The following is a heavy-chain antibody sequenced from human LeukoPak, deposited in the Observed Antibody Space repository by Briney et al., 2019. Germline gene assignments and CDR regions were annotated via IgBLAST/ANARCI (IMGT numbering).Heavy chain of an antibody. V-gene: IGHV4-34*01. J-gene: IGHJ4*02. D-gene: IGHD3-9*01. CDR1: GVSFSGYY. CDR2: INHSGST. CDR3: ARRLIRYFDWSLVRGPLDY. Sequence: KPSETLSLTCAVYGVSFSGYYWSWIRQPPGKGLEWIGEINHSGSTNYNPSLKSRVTISVDTSKNQFSLKLSSVTAADTAVYYCARRLIRYFDWSLVRGPLDYWGQGTLVTVSS.